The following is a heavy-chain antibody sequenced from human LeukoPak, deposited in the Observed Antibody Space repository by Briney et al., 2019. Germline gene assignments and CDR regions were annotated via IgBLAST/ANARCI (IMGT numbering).Heavy chain of an antibody. CDR3: ARDGVTYYYDGSGRPDY. J-gene: IGHJ4*02. Sequence: ASVKVSCKASGYTFTSYGISWVRQAPGQGLEWMGWISAYNGNTNYAQKLQGRVTMTTDTSTSTAYMELRSLRSDDTAVYYCARDGVTYYYDGSGRPDYWGQGTLVTVSS. CDR2: ISAYNGNT. D-gene: IGHD3-22*01. V-gene: IGHV1-18*01. CDR1: GYTFTSYG.